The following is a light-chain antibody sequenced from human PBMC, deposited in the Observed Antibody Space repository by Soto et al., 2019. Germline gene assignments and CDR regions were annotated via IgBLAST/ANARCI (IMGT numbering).Light chain of an antibody. Sequence: DIPLTQSPSTLSASVGDRVTITCRASQNINGYLAWYQQKPGKAPKLLIYWASSLISGVPSRLTGGESGTEFTLTISSLQPDDFATYYCQQYSAYPLTFGGGTKVDVK. V-gene: IGKV1-5*03. J-gene: IGKJ4*01. CDR2: WAS. CDR3: QQYSAYPLT. CDR1: QNINGY.